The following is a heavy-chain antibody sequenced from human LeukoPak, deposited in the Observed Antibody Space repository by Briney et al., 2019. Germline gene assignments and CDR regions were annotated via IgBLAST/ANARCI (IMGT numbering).Heavy chain of an antibody. CDR1: GGSFSGYH. CDR3: ARTSGGYWKTSDY. D-gene: IGHD2-21*01. V-gene: IGHV4-34*01. CDR2: INHSGST. Sequence: SETLSLTCAVYGGSFSGYHWSWIRQPPGKGLEWIGEINHSGSTDYNPSLKSRVTISVDTSKNQFSLKLSSVTAADTAVYYCARTSGGYWKTSDYWGQGTLVTVSS. J-gene: IGHJ4*02.